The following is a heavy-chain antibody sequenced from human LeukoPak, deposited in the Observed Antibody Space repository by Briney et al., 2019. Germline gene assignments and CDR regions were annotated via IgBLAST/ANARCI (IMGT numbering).Heavy chain of an antibody. V-gene: IGHV4-59*01. CDR3: ARGALRYFDWLLDYFDY. CDR2: IYYSGST. CDR1: GGSISSYY. J-gene: IGHJ4*02. Sequence: KTSETLSLTCTVSGGSISSYYWSWIRQPPGKGLEWIGYIYYSGSTNYNPSLKSRVTISVDTSKNQFSLKLSSVTAADTAVYYCARGALRYFDWLLDYFDYWGQGTLVTVSS. D-gene: IGHD3-9*01.